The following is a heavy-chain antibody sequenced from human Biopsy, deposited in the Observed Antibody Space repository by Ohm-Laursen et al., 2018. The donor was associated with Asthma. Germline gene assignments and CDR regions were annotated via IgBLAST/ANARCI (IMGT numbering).Heavy chain of an antibody. D-gene: IGHD3-9*01. CDR3: ARTYYDFLTGQVNDAFDI. J-gene: IGHJ3*02. CDR2: INAGNGHT. V-gene: IGHV1-3*01. Sequence: ASVKVSCKASGYSFTSYAMHWVRQAPGQRLEWMGWINAGNGHTKYSQKFQGRVTITRDTSASTAYMELSSLRSEDTAVYYCARTYYDFLTGQVNDAFDIWGQGTMVTVSS. CDR1: GYSFTSYA.